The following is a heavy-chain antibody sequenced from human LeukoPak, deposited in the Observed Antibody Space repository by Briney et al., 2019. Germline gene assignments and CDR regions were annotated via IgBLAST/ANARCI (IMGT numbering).Heavy chain of an antibody. CDR1: GGSISRYY. J-gene: IGHJ6*03. CDR2: IYYSGIT. Sequence: SETLSLTCTVSGGSISRYYWSWIRQPPGKGLEWIGYIYYSGITNYNPSLKSRVTISVDTSKNQFSLMLSSVTASDTAVYYCAAGSYSFYYINVWAKGTTVTISS. D-gene: IGHD3-10*01. CDR3: AAGSYSFYYINV. V-gene: IGHV4-59*01.